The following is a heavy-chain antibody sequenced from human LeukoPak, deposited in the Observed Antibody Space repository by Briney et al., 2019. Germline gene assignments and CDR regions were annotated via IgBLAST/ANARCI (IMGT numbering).Heavy chain of an antibody. CDR1: GGSISSDNYL. CDR3: ARVWEYTLYYVGSGETFDI. J-gene: IGHJ3*02. D-gene: IGHD3-22*01. V-gene: IGHV4-61*02. Sequence: SETLSLTCTVSGGSISSDNYLWRWIRQPAGKGLEWIGRFYTSGITNYTPSLKSRVTMSVDTSKNQFSLRLTSVTAADTAVYYCARVWEYTLYYVGSGETFDIWGQGTMVTVSS. CDR2: FYTSGIT.